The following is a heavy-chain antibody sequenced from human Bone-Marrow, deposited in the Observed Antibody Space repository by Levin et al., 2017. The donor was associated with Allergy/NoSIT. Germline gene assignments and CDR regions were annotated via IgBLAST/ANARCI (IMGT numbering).Heavy chain of an antibody. V-gene: IGHV3-20*01. D-gene: IGHD3-10*01. CDR1: SFTFDDYD. J-gene: IGHJ2*01. Sequence: SGGSLRLSCVTSSFTFDDYDMSWVRQVPGKRLERVCAINWDGGSTHYTDSVKGRFTISRAHAKNVLYLQMNRLGAEDTAFYDCARNSTGWGSYYYVDFWGRGNLGTVSS. CDR3: ARNSTGWGSYYYVDF. CDR2: INWDGGST.